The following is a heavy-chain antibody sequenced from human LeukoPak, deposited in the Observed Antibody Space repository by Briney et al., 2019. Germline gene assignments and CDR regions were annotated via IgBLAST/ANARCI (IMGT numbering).Heavy chain of an antibody. V-gene: IGHV4-61*01. CDR2: IDYSGST. Sequence: PSETLSLTCSVSGDSVSSDSYYWNWIRQPPGKGLEWIGCIDYSGSTYYNPSLKSRVTVSADTSKNQFSLKLTSVTAADTAVYYCARRWYHAYCDYWGQGSLVTVSS. J-gene: IGHJ4*02. CDR3: ARRWYHAYCDY. CDR1: GDSVSSDSYY. D-gene: IGHD2-15*01.